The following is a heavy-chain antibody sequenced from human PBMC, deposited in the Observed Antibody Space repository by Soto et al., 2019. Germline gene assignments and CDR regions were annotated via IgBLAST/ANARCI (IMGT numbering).Heavy chain of an antibody. CDR1: GFTLRNYA. V-gene: IGHV3-23*01. Sequence: EVQMLESGGGLVQPGGSLRLSCAASGFTLRNYAMSWVRQAPGKGLEWVSDISGTGGSTYYADSVKGRFTISRDNSKNTLYLQMNSLRAEDTAVYYCASRHYYDTPGHFEYWGHVTLVTVSS. D-gene: IGHD3-22*01. CDR2: ISGTGGST. J-gene: IGHJ4*01. CDR3: ASRHYYDTPGHFEY.